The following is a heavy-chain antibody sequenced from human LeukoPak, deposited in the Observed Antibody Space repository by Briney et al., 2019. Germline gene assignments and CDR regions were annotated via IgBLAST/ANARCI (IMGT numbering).Heavy chain of an antibody. V-gene: IGHV3-74*01. CDR1: GFTFSSYW. D-gene: IGHD3-22*01. J-gene: IGHJ1*01. CDR2: IKSDGST. Sequence: QPGGSLRLSCAASGFTFSSYWMHWVRQAPGKGLVWVSRIKSDGSTRCADSVKGRFTISRDNAKNTVSLQMNSLRAEDTGVYYCARAPSEIGGYYPEYFRHWGQGTLVTVSP. CDR3: ARAPSEIGGYYPEYFRH.